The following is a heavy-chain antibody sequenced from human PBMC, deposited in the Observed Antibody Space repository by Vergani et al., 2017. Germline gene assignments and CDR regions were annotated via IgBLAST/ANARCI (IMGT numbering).Heavy chain of an antibody. CDR2: IYYSGST. J-gene: IGHJ5*02. CDR1: GGSISSYY. V-gene: IGHV4-59*01. CDR3: ARVSYYYGSGSYYNWFDP. Sequence: QVQLQESGPGLVKPSETLSLTCTVSGGSISSYYWSWIRQPPGKGLEWIGYIYYSGSTNYNPSLKSRVTISVDTAKNQFSLKLSSVTAADTAVSYCARVSYYYGSGSYYNWFDPWGQGTLVTVSS. D-gene: IGHD3-10*01.